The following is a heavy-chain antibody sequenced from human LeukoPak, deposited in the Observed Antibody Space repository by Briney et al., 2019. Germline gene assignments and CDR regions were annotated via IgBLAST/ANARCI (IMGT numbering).Heavy chain of an antibody. CDR1: GYTFTSYY. J-gene: IGHJ6*03. D-gene: IGHD3-10*01. CDR2: INPSGGST. V-gene: IGHV1-46*01. Sequence: ASVKVSCKASGYTFTSYYMHWVRQAPGQGLEWMGIINPSGGSTSYAQKFQGRVTMTRDMSTSTVYTELSSLRSEDTAVYYCARGGGSGREYYYMDVWGKGTTVTVSS. CDR3: ARGGGSGREYYYMDV.